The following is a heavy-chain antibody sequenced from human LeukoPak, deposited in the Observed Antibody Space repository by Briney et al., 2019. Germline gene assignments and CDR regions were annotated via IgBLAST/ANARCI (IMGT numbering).Heavy chain of an antibody. CDR1: SGSISSYY. J-gene: IGHJ4*02. CDR2: IYYSGST. CDR3: AREGEMATIN. V-gene: IGHV4-59*01. D-gene: IGHD5-24*01. Sequence: SETLSLTCTVSSGSISSYYWSWIRQPPGKGLEWIGYIYYSGSTNYNPSLKSRVTISVDTSKNQFSLKLSSVTAADTAVYYCAREGEMATINWGQGTLVTVSS.